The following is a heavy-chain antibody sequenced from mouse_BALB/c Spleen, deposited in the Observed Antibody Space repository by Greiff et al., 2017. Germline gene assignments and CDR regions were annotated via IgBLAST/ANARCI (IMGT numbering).Heavy chain of an antibody. V-gene: IGHV6-6*02. CDR3: TREDDYDVGYYYAMDY. J-gene: IGHJ4*01. D-gene: IGHD2-4*01. CDR2: IRLKSNNYAT. CDR1: GFTFSNYW. Sequence: EVKVEESGGGLVQPGGSMKLSCVASGFTFSNYWMNWVRQSPEKGLEWVAEIRLKSNNYATHYAESVKGRFTISRDDSKSSVYLQMNNLRAEDTGIYYCTREDDYDVGYYYAMDYWGQGTSVTVSS.